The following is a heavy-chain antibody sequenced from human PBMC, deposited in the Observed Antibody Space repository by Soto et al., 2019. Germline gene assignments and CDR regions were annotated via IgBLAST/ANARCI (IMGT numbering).Heavy chain of an antibody. Sequence: GGSLRLSCAASGFTFSSYYMDWVRQAPGKGLEWVGRARNKANSYTTEYAASVKGRCTISRDDSKNSAYLQMNSLKTEDTAVYYCARVDKQLGTTFFDYWGQGILVTVSS. V-gene: IGHV3-72*01. CDR1: GFTFSSYY. CDR2: ARNKANSYTT. J-gene: IGHJ4*02. CDR3: ARVDKQLGTTFFDY. D-gene: IGHD1-1*01.